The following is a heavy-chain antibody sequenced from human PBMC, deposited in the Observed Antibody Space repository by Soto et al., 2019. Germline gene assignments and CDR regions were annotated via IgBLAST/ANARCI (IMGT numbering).Heavy chain of an antibody. CDR2: LYNTGST. D-gene: IGHD3-10*01. CDR1: VCSISRYY. Sequence: PSETMSLTCTVSVCSISRYYWSWIRQTPGKGLEWIGYLYNTGSTNYNPSLKSRVTISVDTSKNQLSLKLNSVTAADTAVYYCATGGGRFNYGMDVWGQGTSVTVSS. J-gene: IGHJ6*02. V-gene: IGHV4-59*01. CDR3: ATGGGRFNYGMDV.